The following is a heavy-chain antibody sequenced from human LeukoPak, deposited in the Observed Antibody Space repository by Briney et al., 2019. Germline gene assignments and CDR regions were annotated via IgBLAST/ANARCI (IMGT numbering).Heavy chain of an antibody. V-gene: IGHV1-8*01. D-gene: IGHD2-21*01. Sequence: GASVKVSCKVSGYTFTSYEINWVRQTTGQGLEWMGWMNPNSGHTGYAQKFQGRVTMTRNTSISTAYMELSSLRSEDTAVYYCARGGDCGGDCYSSPTDYWGQGTLVTVSS. CDR1: GYTFTSYE. J-gene: IGHJ4*02. CDR3: ARGGDCGGDCYSSPTDY. CDR2: MNPNSGHT.